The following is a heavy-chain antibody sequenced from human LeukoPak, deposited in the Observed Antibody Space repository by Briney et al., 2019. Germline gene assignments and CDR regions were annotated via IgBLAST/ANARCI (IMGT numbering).Heavy chain of an antibody. D-gene: IGHD3-22*01. V-gene: IGHV1-24*01. CDR1: GYTLTELS. CDR2: FDPEDGET. CDR3: ARTLYYYDSSGYSSYY. Sequence: ASVKVSCKVSGYTLTELSMHWVRQAPGKGLEWMGGFDPEDGETIYAQKFQGRVTMTEDTSTDTAYMELSSLRSEDTAVYYCARTLYYYDSSGYSSYYWGQGTLVTVSS. J-gene: IGHJ4*02.